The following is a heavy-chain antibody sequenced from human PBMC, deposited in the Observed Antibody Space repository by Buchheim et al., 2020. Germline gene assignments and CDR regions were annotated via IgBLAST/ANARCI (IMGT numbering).Heavy chain of an antibody. V-gene: IGHV1-46*01. CDR1: GYTFTSYY. Sequence: QVQLVQSGAEVKKPGASVKVSCKASGYTFTSYYMHWVRQAPGQGLEGMGIINPSGGSTSYAQKFQGRATMTRATSMSTVYMELSSLRSEDTAVYYCARGTEKEMATEYYFDYWGQGTL. CDR3: ARGTEKEMATEYYFDY. CDR2: INPSGGST. D-gene: IGHD5-24*01. J-gene: IGHJ4*02.